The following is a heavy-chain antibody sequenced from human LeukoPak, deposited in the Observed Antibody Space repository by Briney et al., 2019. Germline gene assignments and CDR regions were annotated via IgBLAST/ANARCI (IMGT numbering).Heavy chain of an antibody. Sequence: GGSLRFSCAVSGFTFSSCSMNWVRQAPGKGLEWVSYISSSSSTIYYADSVKGRFTISRDNAKNSLYLQMNSLRDEDSAVYYCARDPHIAAAGTIFDYWGQGTLVTVSS. D-gene: IGHD6-13*01. CDR1: GFTFSSCS. V-gene: IGHV3-48*02. J-gene: IGHJ4*02. CDR3: ARDPHIAAAGTIFDY. CDR2: ISSSSSTI.